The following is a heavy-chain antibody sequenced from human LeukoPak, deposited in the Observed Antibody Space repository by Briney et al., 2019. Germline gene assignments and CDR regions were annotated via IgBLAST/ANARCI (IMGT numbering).Heavy chain of an antibody. D-gene: IGHD2-2*01. CDR2: IKQNGSET. Sequence: GGSLRLSCAASGFTFGNYWVTWVRQAPGKGREGVANIKQNGSETYYVGSVKGRFTISRDNAKNSLYLQMNTLRAEDTAMYYCARWRCSSTSCFFDYWGQGTLVTVSS. CDR3: ARWRCSSTSCFFDY. V-gene: IGHV3-7*01. CDR1: GFTFGNYW. J-gene: IGHJ4*02.